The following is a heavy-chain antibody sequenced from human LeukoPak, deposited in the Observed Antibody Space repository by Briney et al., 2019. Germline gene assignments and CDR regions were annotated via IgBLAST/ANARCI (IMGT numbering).Heavy chain of an antibody. CDR2: IYHSGST. Sequence: SETLSLTCAVSGGSIGSSNWWSWVRQPPGKGLEWIGEIYHSGSTNYNPSLKSRVTISVDKSKNQFSLKLSSVTAADTAVYYCATVTTMVRGVTIPDTYYMDAWGKGTTVTISS. CDR1: GGSIGSSNW. J-gene: IGHJ6*03. D-gene: IGHD3-10*01. CDR3: ATVTTMVRGVTIPDTYYMDA. V-gene: IGHV4-4*02.